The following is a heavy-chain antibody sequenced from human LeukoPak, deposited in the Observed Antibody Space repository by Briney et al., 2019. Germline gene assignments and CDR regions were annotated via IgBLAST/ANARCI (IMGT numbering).Heavy chain of an antibody. V-gene: IGHV4-4*02. CDR1: GGSISSSNW. J-gene: IGHJ5*02. Sequence: SGTLSLTCAVSGGSISSSNWWSWVRQPPGKGLEWIGYIYGGGSTDYNPSLKSRVTISRDTSKNQFSLRLSSVTAADTAVYYCARDYGPWGQGTLVTVSS. CDR3: ARDYGP. CDR2: IYGGGST. D-gene: IGHD3-10*01.